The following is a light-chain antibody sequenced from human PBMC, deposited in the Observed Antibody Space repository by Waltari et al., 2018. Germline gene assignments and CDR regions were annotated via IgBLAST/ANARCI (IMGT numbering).Light chain of an antibody. CDR2: DDN. CDR1: SSDVGNYNL. J-gene: IGLJ3*02. Sequence: QSALTQPASVSGSPGQSITISCTGTSSDVGNYNLVSWYQQYPGKAPKVMIYDDNRRPSGVSDRFSGSKSGHTASLTISGVQAEDEADYYCCSYAGSYTWVFGGGTKLTVL. V-gene: IGLV2-23*01. CDR3: CSYAGSYTWV.